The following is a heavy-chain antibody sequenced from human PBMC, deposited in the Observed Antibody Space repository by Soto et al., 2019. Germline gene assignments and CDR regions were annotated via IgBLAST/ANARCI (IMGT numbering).Heavy chain of an antibody. J-gene: IGHJ6*02. V-gene: IGHV3-30-3*01. CDR1: GFTFNIYA. Sequence: QAQLVESGGGVVQPGRSLRLSCAASGFTFNIYALHWVRQAPGKGLEWVAVISFDGTKKYYSDSVKGRFTISRDNLKNTLYLKMNNLRVEDAALYFCAREDDYGYRYINHGLDVWGQGTTVTVSS. D-gene: IGHD4-17*01. CDR3: AREDDYGYRYINHGLDV. CDR2: ISFDGTKK.